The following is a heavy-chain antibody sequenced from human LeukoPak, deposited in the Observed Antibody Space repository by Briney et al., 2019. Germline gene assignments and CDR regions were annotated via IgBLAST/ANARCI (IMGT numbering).Heavy chain of an antibody. Sequence: GGSLRLSCAASGFTVSSNYMTWVRQAPGKGLEWVSVIYSGGNTYYADSVKGRFTISRDNSKNTLYLQMNSLRAEDTAVYYCAKDMERVTTVTTDAFDIWGQGTMVTVSS. V-gene: IGHV3-53*01. CDR3: AKDMERVTTVTTDAFDI. CDR2: IYSGGNT. J-gene: IGHJ3*02. CDR1: GFTVSSNY. D-gene: IGHD4-17*01.